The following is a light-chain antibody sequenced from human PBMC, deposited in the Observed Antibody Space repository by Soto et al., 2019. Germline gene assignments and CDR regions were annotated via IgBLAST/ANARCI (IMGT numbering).Light chain of an antibody. J-gene: IGKJ2*01. CDR2: DAS. V-gene: IGKV1-5*01. Sequence: DIQMTQSPSTLSASVGDRVTITCRASQSISSWLAWYQQKPGKAPKLLIYDASSLESGVPSRFSGSGSGTEFTLTISNLKPDDFATYYCQQYNSYLYTFGQGTKLEIK. CDR3: QQYNSYLYT. CDR1: QSISSW.